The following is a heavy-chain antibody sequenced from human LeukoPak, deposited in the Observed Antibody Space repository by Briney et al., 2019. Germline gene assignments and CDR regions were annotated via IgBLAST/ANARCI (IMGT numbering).Heavy chain of an antibody. J-gene: IGHJ3*02. Sequence: GDSLKISCKASGYIFTNDWIGWVRQMPGKGLEWMGIIYPRDSDVRYSPSFQGQVTISADKSISTAYLQWNSLKASDTAMYYCASQRQGAYYDSSGYPNDAFDIWGQGTMVTVSS. CDR3: ASQRQGAYYDSSGYPNDAFDI. D-gene: IGHD3-22*01. CDR1: GYIFTNDW. CDR2: IYPRDSDV. V-gene: IGHV5-51*01.